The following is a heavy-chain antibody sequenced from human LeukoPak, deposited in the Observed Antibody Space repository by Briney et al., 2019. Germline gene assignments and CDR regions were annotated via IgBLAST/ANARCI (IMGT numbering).Heavy chain of an antibody. CDR3: ARANQQLSDLDY. J-gene: IGHJ4*02. V-gene: IGHV4-39*07. CDR1: GGSISSSSYY. Sequence: SETLSLTCTVSGGSISSSSYYWGWIRQPPGKGLEWIGSIYYSGSTYYNPSLRSRVTISIDTSKNQFSLKLSSVTAADTAVYYCARANQQLSDLDYWGQGTLVTVSS. CDR2: IYYSGST. D-gene: IGHD6-13*01.